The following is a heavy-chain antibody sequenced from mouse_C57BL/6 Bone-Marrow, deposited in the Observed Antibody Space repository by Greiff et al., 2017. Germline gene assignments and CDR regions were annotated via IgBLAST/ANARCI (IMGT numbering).Heavy chain of an antibody. CDR1: GFTFSDYG. Sequence: EVMLVESGGGLVQPGGSLKLSCAASGFTFSDYGMAWVRQAPRKGPEWVAFISNLAYSIYYADTGTGRFTISRENAKNTLYLEMSIMRAEETAMYEGASLNWDENYFAYWGQGTTVTVSS. J-gene: IGHJ2*01. D-gene: IGHD4-1*01. CDR3: ASLNWDENYFAY. CDR2: ISNLAYSI. V-gene: IGHV5-15*01.